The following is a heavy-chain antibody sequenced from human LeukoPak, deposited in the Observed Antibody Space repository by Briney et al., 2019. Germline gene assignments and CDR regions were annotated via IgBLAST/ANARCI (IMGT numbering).Heavy chain of an antibody. CDR2: VSTRDTTT. D-gene: IGHD3-10*01. CDR1: GFIFSSYE. J-gene: IGHJ6*02. V-gene: IGHV3-48*03. Sequence: PGGSLRLSCAASGFIFSSYEMNWVRQAPGKGLEWVSYVSTRDTTTYYADSVKGRFTISRDNAKNSLYLQMNSLRAEDTAVYYCARVLWFGESQRPLYYYYYGMDVWGQGTTVTVSS. CDR3: ARVLWFGESQRPLYYYYYGMDV.